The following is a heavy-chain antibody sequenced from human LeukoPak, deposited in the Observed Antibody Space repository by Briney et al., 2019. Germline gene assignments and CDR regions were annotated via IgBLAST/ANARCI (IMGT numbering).Heavy chain of an antibody. CDR3: ARGNYYYDSSGYPAFDI. CDR1: GFTFSSYS. V-gene: IGHV3-21*04. D-gene: IGHD3-22*01. CDR2: ISSSSYI. Sequence: GGSLRLSCAASGFTFSSYSMNWVRQAPGEGLEWVSSISSSSYIYYADSVKGRFTISRDNAKNSLYLQMNSLRAEDTALYHCARGNYYYDSSGYPAFDIWGQGTMVTVSS. J-gene: IGHJ3*02.